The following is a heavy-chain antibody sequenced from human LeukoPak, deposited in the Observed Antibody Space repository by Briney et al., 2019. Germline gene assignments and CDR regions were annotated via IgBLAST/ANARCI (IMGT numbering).Heavy chain of an antibody. J-gene: IGHJ6*03. CDR1: GGSVSGYY. CDR2: IYSSGIT. Sequence: SETLSLTCTVSGGSVSGYYWSLIRQPAGKGLEWIGRIYSSGITTYNPSLKSRVTMSVDTSKNQLSLKLTSVTATDTAVYYCVRDSCSGSNRYMDVWGKGTTVTVSS. CDR3: VRDSCSGSNRYMDV. V-gene: IGHV4-4*07. D-gene: IGHD3-10*02.